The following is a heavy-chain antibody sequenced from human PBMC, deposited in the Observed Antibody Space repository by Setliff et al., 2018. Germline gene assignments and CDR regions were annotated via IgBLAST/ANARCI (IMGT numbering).Heavy chain of an antibody. J-gene: IGHJ1*01. CDR3: ARGGIVVVPAVGYFQH. Sequence: LSLTCTVSGYSISSGYIWGRIRQPPGKGPEWVSYISRRADLIYYADSVRGRFTISRDSARNSLYLQMNSLTAEDTAVYYCARGGIVVVPAVGYFQHWGQGTLVTVSS. V-gene: IGHV3-11*04. CDR2: ISRRADLI. CDR1: GYSISSGYI. D-gene: IGHD2-2*01.